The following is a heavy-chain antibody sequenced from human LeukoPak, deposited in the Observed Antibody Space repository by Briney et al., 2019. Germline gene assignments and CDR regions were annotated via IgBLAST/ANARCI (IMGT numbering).Heavy chain of an antibody. CDR3: VYPSGGRWDAFDI. V-gene: IGHV1-46*01. CDR1: GGTFSSYA. J-gene: IGHJ3*02. D-gene: IGHD2-2*02. Sequence: ASVKVSCKASGGTFSSYAISWVRQAPGQGLEWMGIINPSGGSTSYTQKFQGRVTMTRDTSTSTVYMELSSLRSEDTAVYYCVYPSGGRWDAFDIWGQGTMVTVPS. CDR2: INPSGGST.